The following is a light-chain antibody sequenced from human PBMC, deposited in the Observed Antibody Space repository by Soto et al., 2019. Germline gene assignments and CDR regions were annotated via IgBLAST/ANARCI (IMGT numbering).Light chain of an antibody. CDR1: SDSVSTSYY. CDR3: VLYMGSGFWV. Sequence: QTVVTQEPSFSVSPGGTVTLTCGLPSDSVSTSYYASWYQQTPGQTPRMLIYSTNTRSSGVPDRFSGSILGNKAALTITGAQADDESDYYCVLYMGSGFWVFGGGTKLTVL. J-gene: IGLJ3*02. V-gene: IGLV8-61*01. CDR2: STN.